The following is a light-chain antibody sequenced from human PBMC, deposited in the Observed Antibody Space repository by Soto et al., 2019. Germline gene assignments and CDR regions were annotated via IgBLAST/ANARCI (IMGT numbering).Light chain of an antibody. CDR2: EFS. Sequence: QSALTQPPSVSGSPGQSVTISCTGTSSDVGSYNRVSWYQQPPGTAPKLMIYEFSNRPSGVPDRFSGSKSGNTASLTISGLQAEDEADYYCSLYTSSCSWVFGGGANLPVL. CDR1: SSDVGSYNR. CDR3: SLYTSSCSWV. V-gene: IGLV2-18*01. J-gene: IGLJ3*02.